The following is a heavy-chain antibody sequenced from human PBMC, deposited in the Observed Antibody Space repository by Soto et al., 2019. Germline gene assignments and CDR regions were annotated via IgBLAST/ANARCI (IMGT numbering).Heavy chain of an antibody. CDR2: TYFRSKWNY. J-gene: IGHJ6*02. CDR1: GDSVSADNAA. CDR3: VRQPLANLALYGMDV. Sequence: SQTLSLTCAISGDSVSADNAAWNWIRQSPSRGLAWLGRTYFRSKWNYDYAESVKSRLTITPDTTNNQISLQLNSVIPEDAAVYSCVRQPLANLALYGMDVWGQGTTVTVSS. D-gene: IGHD6-6*01. V-gene: IGHV6-1*01.